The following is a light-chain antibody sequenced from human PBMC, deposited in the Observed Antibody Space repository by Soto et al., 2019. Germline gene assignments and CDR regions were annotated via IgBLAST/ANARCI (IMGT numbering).Light chain of an antibody. CDR2: GAS. Sequence: ELVMTQSPATLSVSPGERATLSCRASQSITNNLAWYQQRPGQAPRLLIYGASSRATGIPDRFSGSGSGTDFTLTISSLQPEDFAVYYCQQDYNLPITFGQGTRLE. CDR3: QQDYNLPIT. J-gene: IGKJ5*01. V-gene: IGKV3D-15*02. CDR1: QSITNN.